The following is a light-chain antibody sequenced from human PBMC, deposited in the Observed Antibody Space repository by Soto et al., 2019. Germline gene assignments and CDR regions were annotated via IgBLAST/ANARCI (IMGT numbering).Light chain of an antibody. V-gene: IGKV3-20*01. CDR3: QQYSTYTPRT. CDR2: GAS. CDR1: QSVSINY. J-gene: IGKJ1*01. Sequence: ESVLTQSQDPLSLSTGERATLSCSAIQSVSINYVAWYQQRPGQAPRLLIYGASGRAAGIPDRFSGSESGTEFTLTISSLQPDDFATYYCQQYSTYTPRTVGQGSKVAIK.